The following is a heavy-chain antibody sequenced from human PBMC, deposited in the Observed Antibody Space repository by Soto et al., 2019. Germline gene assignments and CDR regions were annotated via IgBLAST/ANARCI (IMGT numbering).Heavy chain of an antibody. J-gene: IGHJ4*02. Sequence: GGSLRLSCAASGFTFDDYAMHWVRQAPGKGLEWVSGISWNSGSIGYADSVKGRFTISRDNAKNSLYLQMNSLRAEDTAVYYCARDHDYGDISDYWGQGTLVTVSS. V-gene: IGHV3-9*01. CDR1: GFTFDDYA. D-gene: IGHD4-17*01. CDR2: ISWNSGSI. CDR3: ARDHDYGDISDY.